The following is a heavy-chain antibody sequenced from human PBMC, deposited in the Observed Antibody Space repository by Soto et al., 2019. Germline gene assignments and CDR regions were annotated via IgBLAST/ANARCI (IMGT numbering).Heavy chain of an antibody. Sequence: SVKVSCKASGGTFSSYAISWVRQAPGQGLEWMGGIIPIFGTANYAQKFQGRVTITADESTSTAYVELSSLRSEDTAVYYCARAYYDDYGDYYYYGMDVWGQGATVTVSS. V-gene: IGHV1-69*13. CDR1: GGTFSSYA. CDR2: IIPIFGTA. CDR3: ARAYYDDYGDYYYYGMDV. D-gene: IGHD4-17*01. J-gene: IGHJ6*02.